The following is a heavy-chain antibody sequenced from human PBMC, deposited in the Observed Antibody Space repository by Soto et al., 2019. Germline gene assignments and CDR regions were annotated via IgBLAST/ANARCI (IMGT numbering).Heavy chain of an antibody. Sequence: QVQLQESGPGLVKPSQTLSVTCTVSGGSISSGGYYWTWIRQHPGKGLEWIGFIYHSGSTKYNPSLMSRVTMTVDMSKNQFSLKLSSVTAADTAVYYCARDSPAAGPLNYYGMDVWGQGTTVTVSS. V-gene: IGHV4-31*03. J-gene: IGHJ6*02. CDR2: IYHSGST. CDR1: GGSISSGGYY. D-gene: IGHD6-13*01. CDR3: ARDSPAAGPLNYYGMDV.